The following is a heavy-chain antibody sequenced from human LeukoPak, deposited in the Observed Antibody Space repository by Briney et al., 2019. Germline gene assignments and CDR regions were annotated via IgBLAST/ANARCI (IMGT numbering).Heavy chain of an antibody. V-gene: IGHV1-46*01. J-gene: IGHJ4*02. CDR2: INPSGGST. Sequence: QAPGQGLEWMGIINPSGGSTSYAQKFQGRVTMTRDTSTSTVYMELSSLRSEDTAVYYCARARGIAATGFFDYWGQGTLVTVSS. D-gene: IGHD6-13*01. CDR3: ARARGIAATGFFDY.